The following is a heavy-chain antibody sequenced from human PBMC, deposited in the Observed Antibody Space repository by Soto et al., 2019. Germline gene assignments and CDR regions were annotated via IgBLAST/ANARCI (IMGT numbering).Heavy chain of an antibody. Sequence: ETLSLTCPVSGVSISSSTYYWGWIRQPPGKGLEWIGSIYYLGGTYYNPSLESRVTISVDTSRTQFYLKVNSVTAADTALYFCARSLSSDFNWFDPWGQGTLVTVS. CDR3: ARSLSSDFNWFDP. CDR2: IYYLGGT. CDR1: GVSISSSTYY. V-gene: IGHV4-39*01. J-gene: IGHJ5*02. D-gene: IGHD3-16*02.